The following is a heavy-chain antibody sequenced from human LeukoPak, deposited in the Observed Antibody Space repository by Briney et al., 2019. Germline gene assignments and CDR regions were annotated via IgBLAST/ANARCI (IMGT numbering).Heavy chain of an antibody. Sequence: GASVKVSCKASGYTFTDYYMYWVRQAPGQGLEWMGRIITNSGGTKYAQKFQGRVTMTRDTSIDTAYMELSRLTSGDTAVYYCATLGALTQSVWGKGTTVTVSS. V-gene: IGHV1-2*06. D-gene: IGHD1-26*01. CDR3: ATLGALTQSV. CDR1: GYTFTDYY. J-gene: IGHJ6*04. CDR2: IITNSGGT.